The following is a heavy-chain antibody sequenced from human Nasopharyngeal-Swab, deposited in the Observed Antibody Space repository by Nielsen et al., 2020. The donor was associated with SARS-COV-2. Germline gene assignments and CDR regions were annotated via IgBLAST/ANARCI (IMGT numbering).Heavy chain of an antibody. Sequence: GESLKISCAASGFTFSSYAMSWVRQAPGKGLELVSAISGSGGSTYYADSVKGRFTISRDNSKNTLYLQMNSLRAEDTAVYYCAKAVAPSSSWGQGTLVTVSS. D-gene: IGHD6-6*01. J-gene: IGHJ5*02. CDR1: GFTFSSYA. V-gene: IGHV3-23*01. CDR2: ISGSGGST. CDR3: AKAVAPSSS.